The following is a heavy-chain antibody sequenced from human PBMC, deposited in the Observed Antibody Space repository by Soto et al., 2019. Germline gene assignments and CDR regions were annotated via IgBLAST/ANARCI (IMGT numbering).Heavy chain of an antibody. CDR2: ISAYNGNT. V-gene: IGHV1-18*01. CDR3: AAATTSLYSSSWYYFDY. D-gene: IGHD6-13*01. J-gene: IGHJ4*02. CDR1: GYTFTSYG. Sequence: QVQLVQSGAEVKKPGASVKVSCKASGYTFTSYGISWVRQAPGQGLEWMGWISAYNGNTNYAQKLQGRVTMTADTSTSTAYMELRSLSSDDTAVYYGAAATTSLYSSSWYYFDYWGQGTLVTVSS.